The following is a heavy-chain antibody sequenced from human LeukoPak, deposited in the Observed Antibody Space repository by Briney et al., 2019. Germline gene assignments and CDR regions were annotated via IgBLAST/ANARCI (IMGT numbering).Heavy chain of an antibody. V-gene: IGHV3-74*01. CDR2: INTDGSST. CDR1: GFTFSSYW. D-gene: IGHD3-22*01. Sequence: GGSLRLSCAASGFTFSSYWMHWVRQAPGKGLVWVSRINTDGSSTSYADSVKGRFTISRDNSKNTLYLQMNSLRAEDTAVYYCAKTLGRIVVNAFDIWGQGTMVTVSS. CDR3: AKTLGRIVVNAFDI. J-gene: IGHJ3*02.